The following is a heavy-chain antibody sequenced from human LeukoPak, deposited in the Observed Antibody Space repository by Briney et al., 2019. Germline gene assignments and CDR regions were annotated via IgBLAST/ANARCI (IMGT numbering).Heavy chain of an antibody. J-gene: IGHJ4*02. CDR1: GFTFSSYA. D-gene: IGHD3-22*01. V-gene: IGHV3-30-3*01. CDR2: ISYDGSNK. Sequence: GGSLRLSCVASGFTFSSYAMHWVRQAPGKGLEWVAVISYDGSNKYYADSVKGRFTISRDNSKNTLYLQMNSLRAEDTAVYYCARSPGYYDSSGHYFDYWGQGTLVTVSS. CDR3: ARSPGYYDSSGHYFDY.